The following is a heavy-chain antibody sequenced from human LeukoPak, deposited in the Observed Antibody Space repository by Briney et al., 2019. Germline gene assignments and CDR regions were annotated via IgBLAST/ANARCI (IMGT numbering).Heavy chain of an antibody. J-gene: IGHJ4*02. D-gene: IGHD2-15*01. CDR3: ARQLGYCSDGSCYFDY. CDR1: GFTFTNYA. V-gene: IGHV3-23*01. Sequence: PGGSLRLSCAASGFTFTNYAMSWVRRAPGRGLEWLSAITSSCDSTYYADSVKGRFTISRDNSKNTLHMQMNSLRTEDTAVYHCARQLGYCSDGSCYFDYWGQGTLVTVSS. CDR2: ITSSCDST.